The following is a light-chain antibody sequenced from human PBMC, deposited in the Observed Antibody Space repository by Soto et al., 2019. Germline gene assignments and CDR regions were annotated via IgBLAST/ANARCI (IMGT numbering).Light chain of an antibody. CDR3: SSYTSSNSLL. CDR2: DVS. V-gene: IGLV2-14*01. CDR1: SSDVGGYNS. Sequence: QSALTQPASVSGSPGQSITISCTGTSSDVGGYNSVSWYQQHSGKAPRLMIYDVSNRPSGVSNRFSGSKSGNTASLTISGLQAEDEADYYCSSYTSSNSLLFGGGTKLTVL. J-gene: IGLJ2*01.